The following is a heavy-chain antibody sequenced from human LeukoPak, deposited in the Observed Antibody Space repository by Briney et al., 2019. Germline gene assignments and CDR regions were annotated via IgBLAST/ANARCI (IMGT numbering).Heavy chain of an antibody. J-gene: IGHJ4*02. V-gene: IGHV1-2*02. CDR2: LNPKRGST. D-gene: IGHD1-26*01. CDR1: GYTFTGYY. Sequence: ASVKVSCKASGYTFTGYYMHWVRQAPGQGLEWMGWLNPKRGSTNYAQKFQGRVTMTRDTSITTAYMELSRLTSDDTAVYYCARDNGMGYYGGSGYFDYWGQGTLVTVSS. CDR3: ARDNGMGYYGGSGYFDY.